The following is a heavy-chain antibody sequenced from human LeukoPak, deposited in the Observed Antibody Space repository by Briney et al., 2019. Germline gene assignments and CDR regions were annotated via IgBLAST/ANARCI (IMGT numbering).Heavy chain of an antibody. CDR2: ISAYNGNT. CDR3: ARDDPDSSGWYEVDY. Sequence: ASVKVSCKASGYTFTSYGISGVRQAPGQGLEWMGWISAYNGNTNYAQKLQGRVTMTTDTSTSTAYMELRSLRSDDTAVYYCARDDPDSSGWYEVDYWGQGTLVTVSS. CDR1: GYTFTSYG. V-gene: IGHV1-18*04. D-gene: IGHD6-19*01. J-gene: IGHJ4*02.